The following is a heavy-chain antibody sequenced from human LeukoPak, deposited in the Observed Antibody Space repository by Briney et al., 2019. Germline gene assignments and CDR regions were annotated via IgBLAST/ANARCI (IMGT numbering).Heavy chain of an antibody. J-gene: IGHJ4*02. CDR1: GGSISSYY. CDR3: ASHRVGKIYYFDY. D-gene: IGHD1-26*01. CDR2: IYYSGST. Sequence: SETLSLTCTVSGGSISSYYWSWIRQPPGKGLEWIGYIYYSGSTNYNPSLKSRVTISVDTSKNQFSLKLSSVTAADTAVYYCASHRVGKIYYFDYWGQGTLVTVSS. V-gene: IGHV4-59*01.